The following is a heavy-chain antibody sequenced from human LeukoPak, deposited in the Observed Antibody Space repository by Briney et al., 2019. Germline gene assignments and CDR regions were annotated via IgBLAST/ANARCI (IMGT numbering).Heavy chain of an antibody. V-gene: IGHV5-51*01. CDR3: ARPRGYCSSTSCWVVAFDI. J-gene: IGHJ3*02. D-gene: IGHD2-2*01. CDR2: IYPGDSDT. CDR1: GYSFTSYW. Sequence: GESLKISCKGSGYSFTSYWIGWVRQMPGKGLEWMGIIYPGDSDTRYSPSFQGQVTISADKSISTAYLQWSSLKASDTAMYYCARPRGYCSSTSCWVVAFDIWGQGTMVTVSS.